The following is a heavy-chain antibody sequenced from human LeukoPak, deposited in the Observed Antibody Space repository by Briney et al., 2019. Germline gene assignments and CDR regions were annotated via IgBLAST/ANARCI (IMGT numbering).Heavy chain of an antibody. CDR1: GFSSTTYG. J-gene: IGHJ4*02. V-gene: IGHV3-33*06. CDR2: IWYDGSNK. D-gene: IGHD5-12*01. CDR3: AKDLGSGYVRGGYFDY. Sequence: GGSLRLSCAASGFSSTTYGIHWVRQAPGKGLEGVALIWYDGSNKYYADSVKGRFTISRENSKNTLYLQMNILRAEDTAVYYCAKDLGSGYVRGGYFDYWGQGTLVTVSS.